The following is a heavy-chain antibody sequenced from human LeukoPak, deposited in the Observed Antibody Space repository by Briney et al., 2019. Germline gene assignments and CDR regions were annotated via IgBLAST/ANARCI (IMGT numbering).Heavy chain of an antibody. Sequence: PGGSLRLSCAASGFTFSSYSMNWVRQAPGKGLEWVSSISSSSSYIYYADSVKGRFTISRDNAKNSLYLQMNSLRAEDTAVYYCARDLDWFHSPDAFDIWGQGTMVTVSS. CDR3: ARDLDWFHSPDAFDI. J-gene: IGHJ3*02. V-gene: IGHV3-21*01. D-gene: IGHD3-9*01. CDR2: ISSSSSYI. CDR1: GFTFSSYS.